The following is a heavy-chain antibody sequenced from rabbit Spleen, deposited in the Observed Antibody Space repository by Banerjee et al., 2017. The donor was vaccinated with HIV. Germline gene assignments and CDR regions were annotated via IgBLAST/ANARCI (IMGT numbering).Heavy chain of an antibody. CDR3: VRDTWHFSL. V-gene: IGHV1S40*01. J-gene: IGHJ4*01. Sequence: QSLEESGGGLVQPEGSLTLTCTASGFSFSNNYCMSWVRQAPGKGLEWIACINSGSGETWYASWVNGRFTVSKTSSTTVTLKMTSLAAADTATYFCVRDTWHFSLWGPGTLVTVS. D-gene: IGHD3-1*01. CDR1: GFSFSNNYC. CDR2: INSGSGET.